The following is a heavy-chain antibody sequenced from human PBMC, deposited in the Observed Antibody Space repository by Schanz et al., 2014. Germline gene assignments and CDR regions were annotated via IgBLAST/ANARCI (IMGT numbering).Heavy chain of an antibody. CDR2: IYYSGST. Sequence: QVQLQESDPGLVKPSDTLSLTCAVSGYSINTSDWWGWIRQPPGKGLEWIGYIYYSGSTYYNPSLKSRVPMSVNTSKNQFSLKLRSVTAVDTAVYYCASKGLTTDAFDIWGQGTMVTVSS. CDR1: GYSINTSDW. D-gene: IGHD2-8*01. J-gene: IGHJ3*02. V-gene: IGHV4-28*07. CDR3: ASKGLTTDAFDI.